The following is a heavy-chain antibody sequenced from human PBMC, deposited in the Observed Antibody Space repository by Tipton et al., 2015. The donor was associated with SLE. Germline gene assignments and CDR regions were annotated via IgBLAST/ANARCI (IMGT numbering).Heavy chain of an antibody. D-gene: IGHD3-22*01. Sequence: TLSLTCAVSGGSIRSSNWWSWVRQPPGKGLEWIGYIYYSGHTDYNPSLKSRVTLSVDTSKSQFSFSLRLSSVTAADTAVYYCARDTDRGSSAYAGAFDFWGHGTAVTVSS. V-gene: IGHV4-4*02. J-gene: IGHJ3*01. CDR3: ARDTDRGSSAYAGAFDF. CDR2: IYYSGHT. CDR1: GGSIRSSNW.